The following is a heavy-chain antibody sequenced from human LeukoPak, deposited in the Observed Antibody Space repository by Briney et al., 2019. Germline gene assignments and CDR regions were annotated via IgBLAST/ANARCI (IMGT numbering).Heavy chain of an antibody. CDR2: IFPGDSDT. Sequence: GESLKISCKGSGYTFTSYWIGWVRQMPGKGLEWMGIIFPGDSDTRYSPSFQGQVTISADKSISTAYLQWTSLKASDTAMYYCARRGYCSGGGCPNWFDPWGQGTLVTVSS. J-gene: IGHJ5*02. D-gene: IGHD2-15*01. CDR3: ARRGYCSGGGCPNWFDP. V-gene: IGHV5-51*01. CDR1: GYTFTSYW.